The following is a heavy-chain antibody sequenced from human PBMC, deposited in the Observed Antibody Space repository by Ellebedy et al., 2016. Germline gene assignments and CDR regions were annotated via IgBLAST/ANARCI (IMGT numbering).Heavy chain of an antibody. V-gene: IGHV4-4*08. CDR3: ARDRDLDS. J-gene: IGHJ4*02. Sequence: SETLSLTCIVSGGSISSYYWSWIRQPPGKGLEWIGYIYSTGSTNYNPALESRVSISVDTSRNQFSLKLNSVTAADTAVYYCARDRDLDSWGQGTQVTVSS. D-gene: IGHD5-24*01. CDR2: IYSTGST. CDR1: GGSISSYY.